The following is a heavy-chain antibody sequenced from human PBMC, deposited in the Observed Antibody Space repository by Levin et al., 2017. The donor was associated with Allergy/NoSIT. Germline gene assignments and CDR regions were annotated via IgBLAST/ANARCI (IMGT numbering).Heavy chain of an antibody. J-gene: IGHJ4*02. CDR1: GFTFDYYV. D-gene: IGHD3-22*01. CDR3: ARDLAHGDCCGYPHDH. Sequence: GESLKISCAASGFTFDYYVISLVRQAPWKGLEWVSGIDWNGGRTGYADSVKGRFSISRDNAKNSLYLQMNILIAEDTALFYCARDLAHGDCCGYPHDHWGQGTLVTVSS. V-gene: IGHV3-20*04. CDR2: IDWNGGRT.